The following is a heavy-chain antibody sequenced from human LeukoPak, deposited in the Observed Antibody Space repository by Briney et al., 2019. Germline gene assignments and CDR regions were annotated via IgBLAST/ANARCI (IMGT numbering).Heavy chain of an antibody. D-gene: IGHD5-24*01. CDR1: GFIFSTYA. CDR2: ISASGGTT. V-gene: IGHV3-23*01. Sequence: PGGSLRLSCAASGFIFSTYAVIWASQAPGKGLEWVSAISASGGTTYYADSVKGRFGISRDNSKNTLYLQMNSLRAEDTAVRYFAKNRNGWATTIDSWGQGTLVTVSA. J-gene: IGHJ4*02. CDR3: AKNRNGWATTIDS.